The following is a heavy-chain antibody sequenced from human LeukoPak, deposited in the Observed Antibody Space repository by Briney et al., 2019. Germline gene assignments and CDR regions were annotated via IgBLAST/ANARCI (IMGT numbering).Heavy chain of an antibody. J-gene: IGHJ5*02. D-gene: IGHD5-18*01. V-gene: IGHV4-39*07. CDR2: IYYSGST. Sequence: SETLSLTCTVSGGSISSSSYYWGWIRQPPGKGLEWIGSIYYSGSTYYNPSLKSRVTISVDTSKNQFSLKLSSVTAADTAVYYCARDEGRAAMVTWSGVWFDPWGQGTLVAVSS. CDR3: ARDEGRAAMVTWSGVWFDP. CDR1: GGSISSSSYY.